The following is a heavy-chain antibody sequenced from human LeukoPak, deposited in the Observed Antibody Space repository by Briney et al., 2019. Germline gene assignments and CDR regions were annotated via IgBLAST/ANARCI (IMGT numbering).Heavy chain of an antibody. Sequence: PSETLSLTCTVSGGSISSSSYYWGWIRQPPGKGLEWIGSIYYSGSTYYNPSLKSRVTISIDTSKNQFSLKLSSVTAADTAAYYCARLKAPNYYDNSGTMFDPWGQGTLVTVSS. D-gene: IGHD3-22*01. V-gene: IGHV4-39*01. CDR2: IYYSGST. CDR3: ARLKAPNYYDNSGTMFDP. CDR1: GGSISSSSYY. J-gene: IGHJ5*02.